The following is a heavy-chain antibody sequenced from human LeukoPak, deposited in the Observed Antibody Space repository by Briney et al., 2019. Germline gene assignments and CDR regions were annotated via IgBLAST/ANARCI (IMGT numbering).Heavy chain of an antibody. D-gene: IGHD6-19*01. CDR2: IYYSGST. J-gene: IGHJ3*01. V-gene: IGHV4-31*03. CDR3: ARADVAVAGIGADY. CDR1: GGSISSGGYY. Sequence: SETLSLTCTVSGGSISSGGYYWSWIRQHPGKGLEWIGYIYYSGSTYYNPSLKSRVTIPVDASKNQFSLKLSSVTAADTAVYYCARADVAVAGIGADYWGQGTMVTVSS.